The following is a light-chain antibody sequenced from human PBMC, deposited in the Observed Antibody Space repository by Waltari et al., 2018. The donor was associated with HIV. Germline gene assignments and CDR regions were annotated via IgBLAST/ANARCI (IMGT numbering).Light chain of an antibody. V-gene: IGKV4-1*01. CDR2: WAS. J-gene: IGKJ2*01. CDR1: QSVLYSSNNKNY. CDR3: QQYYSTPPYT. Sequence: DIVMTQSPDSLAVSLGERATINCKSSQSVLYSSNNKNYLAWYQQKPGQAPKLLIYWASTQESGVPDRFSGSGSGTDFTLTISSLQAEDVAVYYCQQYYSTPPYTFGQGTKLEIK.